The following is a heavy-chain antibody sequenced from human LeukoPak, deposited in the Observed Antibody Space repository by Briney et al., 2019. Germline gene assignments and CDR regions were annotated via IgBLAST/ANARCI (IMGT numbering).Heavy chain of an antibody. CDR2: ISAYNGNT. D-gene: IGHD2-2*01. Sequence: ASVKVSCKASGYTFTSYGISWVRQGPGQGLEWMGWISAYNGNTNYAQKLQGRVTMTTDTSTSTAYMELRSLRSDDTAVYYCARVVVVPAATWGPNWFDPWGQGTLVTVSS. J-gene: IGHJ5*02. CDR1: GYTFTSYG. CDR3: ARVVVVPAATWGPNWFDP. V-gene: IGHV1-18*01.